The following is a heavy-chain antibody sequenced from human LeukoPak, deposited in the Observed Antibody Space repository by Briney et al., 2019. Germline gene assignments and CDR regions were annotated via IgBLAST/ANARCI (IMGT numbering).Heavy chain of an antibody. CDR3: AKWRYYYDSSGYYKTYYYYGMDV. V-gene: IGHV3-23*01. CDR2: ISGSGGST. D-gene: IGHD3-22*01. CDR1: GFTFSSYG. Sequence: GGSLRLSCAASGFTFSSYGMTWVRQAPGKGLEWVSGISGSGGSTYYEDSVKGRFTISRDNSKNTLYLQMNSLRAEDTAVYYCAKWRYYYDSSGYYKTYYYYGMDVWGQGTTVTVSS. J-gene: IGHJ6*02.